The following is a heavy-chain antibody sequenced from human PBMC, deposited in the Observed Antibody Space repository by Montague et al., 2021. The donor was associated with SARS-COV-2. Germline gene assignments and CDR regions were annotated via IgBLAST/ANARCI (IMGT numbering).Heavy chain of an antibody. D-gene: IGHD1-14*01. CDR3: AKCSSGTRNWFDI. CDR1: GFIFTNYG. V-gene: IGHV3-23*01. CDR2: ISGFGGGT. Sequence: SLRLSCAASGFIFTNYGMNWFRRAPGKGLESVAGISGFGGGTYYSDSVKGRFTISRATSNSTFFLQMDGLRAEDTAIYYCAKCSSGTRNWFDIWGQGTLVTVSS. J-gene: IGHJ5*02.